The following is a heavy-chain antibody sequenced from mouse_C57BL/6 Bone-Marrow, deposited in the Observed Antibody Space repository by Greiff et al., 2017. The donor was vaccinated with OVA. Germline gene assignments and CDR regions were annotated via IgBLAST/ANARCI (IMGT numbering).Heavy chain of an antibody. CDR3: ARDLPRYGSSYWYFDV. CDR2: INYDGSST. Sequence: DVKLVESEGGLVQPGSSMKLSCTASGFTFSDYYMAWVRQVPEKGLEWVANINYDGSSTYYLDSLKSRFIISRDNAKNILYLQMSSLKSEDTATYYCARDLPRYGSSYWYFDVWGTGTTVTVSS. CDR1: GFTFSDYY. J-gene: IGHJ1*03. V-gene: IGHV5-16*01. D-gene: IGHD1-1*01.